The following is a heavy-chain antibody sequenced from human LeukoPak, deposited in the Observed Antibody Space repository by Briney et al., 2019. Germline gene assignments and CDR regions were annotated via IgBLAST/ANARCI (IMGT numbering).Heavy chain of an antibody. V-gene: IGHV4-59*12. J-gene: IGHJ6*03. D-gene: IGHD3-10*01. Sequence: SETLSLTCTVSGGSIISYYWSWIRQTPGKGLEWIAYIHSSGSTNYNPSLKSRVTISVDTSKNQFSLKLSSVTAADTAVYYCARPTYYYGSGRRYYYMDVWGKGTTVTISS. CDR3: ARPTYYYGSGRRYYYMDV. CDR1: GGSIISYY. CDR2: IHSSGST.